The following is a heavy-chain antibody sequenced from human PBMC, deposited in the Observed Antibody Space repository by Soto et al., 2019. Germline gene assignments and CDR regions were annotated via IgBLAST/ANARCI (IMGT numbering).Heavy chain of an antibody. D-gene: IGHD6-13*01. CDR2: INPSGGRT. CDR3: AREKPPYSSRQPYYGMDV. J-gene: IGHJ6*02. Sequence: ASVKVSCKASGYTFTSYYMHWVRQAPGQGLEWIGIINPSGGRTSYAQKFQGRVTRTRDTSTSTVDMELSSLRSEDTAVYYCAREKPPYSSRQPYYGMDVWGQGITVTVSS. CDR1: GYTFTSYY. V-gene: IGHV1-46*01.